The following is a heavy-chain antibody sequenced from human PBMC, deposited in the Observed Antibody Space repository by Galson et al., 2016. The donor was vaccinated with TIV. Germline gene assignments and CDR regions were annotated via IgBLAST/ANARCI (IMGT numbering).Heavy chain of an antibody. J-gene: IGHJ4*02. CDR2: ISVENGNT. D-gene: IGHD3-22*01. Sequence: QSGAEVKKPGASVKASCKAAGYTFGRHGISWVRQAPGQGLEWLGWISVENGNTNNAQKLQGRVTMTTDTATSTAYMELRSLRSDDTAVYYCARAMREWHDSSGFHILFDYWGQGTLVTVSS. CDR1: GYTFGRHG. CDR3: ARAMREWHDSSGFHILFDY. V-gene: IGHV1-18*01.